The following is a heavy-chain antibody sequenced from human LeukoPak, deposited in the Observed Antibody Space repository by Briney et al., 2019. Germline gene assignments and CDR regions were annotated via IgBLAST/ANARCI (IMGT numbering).Heavy chain of an antibody. CDR3: ARDRDYGSGIFDY. Sequence: PGVSVKVSCKASGYTFTGYYVHWVRQAPGQGLEWMGWINPNSGGTNYAQKFQGRVTMTRDTSISTAYMELNRLRSDDTAVYYCARDRDYGSGIFDYWGQGTLVTVSS. CDR2: INPNSGGT. D-gene: IGHD3-10*01. CDR1: GYTFTGYY. J-gene: IGHJ4*02. V-gene: IGHV1-2*02.